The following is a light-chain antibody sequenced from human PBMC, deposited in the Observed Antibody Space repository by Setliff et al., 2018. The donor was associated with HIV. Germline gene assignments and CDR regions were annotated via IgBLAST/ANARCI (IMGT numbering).Light chain of an antibody. V-gene: IGKV4-1*01. CDR1: QSVLYSSINKNY. CDR2: WAS. CDR3: QQYYSTPPT. J-gene: IGKJ4*01. Sequence: DIVMTQSPDSLAVSLGERATINCKSSQSVLYSSINKNYLAWYQQKPGQPPKLLIHWASTRESGVPDRFSGSGSGTDFTLTISSLQAEDVAVYYCQQYYSTPPTFGGGTKVDIK.